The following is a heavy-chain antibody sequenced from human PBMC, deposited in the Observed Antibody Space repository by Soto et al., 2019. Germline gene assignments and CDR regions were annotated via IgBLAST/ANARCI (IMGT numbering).Heavy chain of an antibody. V-gene: IGHV4-34*01. Sequence: PSETLSLTCAVYGGSFSGYYWSWIRQPPGKGLEWIGEINHSGSTNYNPSLKSRVTISVDTSKNQFSLKLSSVTAADTAVYYCARVVAATFYYSYYGMDVWGQGTTVTVSS. D-gene: IGHD2-15*01. CDR1: GGSFSGYY. J-gene: IGHJ6*02. CDR3: ARVVAATFYYSYYGMDV. CDR2: INHSGST.